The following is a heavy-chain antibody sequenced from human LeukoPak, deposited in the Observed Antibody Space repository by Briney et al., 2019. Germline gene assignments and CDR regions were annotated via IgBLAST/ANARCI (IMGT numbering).Heavy chain of an antibody. D-gene: IGHD3-10*01. CDR1: GYTFTDYY. CDR3: ARDLSYFGSGSYYFDY. CDR2: INPNSGGT. V-gene: IGHV1-2*02. Sequence: GASVKVSCKASGYTFTDYYMHWVRQAPGQGLEWMGWINPNSGGTIYAQNFQGRVTMTRDTSISTAYMELSRLRSDDTAVYYCARDLSYFGSGSYYFDYWGQGTLVTVSS. J-gene: IGHJ4*02.